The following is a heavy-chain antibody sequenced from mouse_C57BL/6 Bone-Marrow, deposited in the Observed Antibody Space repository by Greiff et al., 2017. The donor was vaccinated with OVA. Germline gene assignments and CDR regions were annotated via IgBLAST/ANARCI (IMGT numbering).Heavy chain of an antibody. J-gene: IGHJ1*03. Sequence: VQLQQSGPELVKPGASVKMSCKASGYTFTDYNMHWVKPSHGKSLEWIGSINPTNGGTSYNQQFKGKATLTVNKSSSTAYMERRSLTSEDSAVYYCARVGVLYWYCDVWGTGTTVTVSS. CDR3: ARVGVLYWYCDV. CDR2: INPTNGGT. CDR1: GYTFTDYN. V-gene: IGHV1-22*01.